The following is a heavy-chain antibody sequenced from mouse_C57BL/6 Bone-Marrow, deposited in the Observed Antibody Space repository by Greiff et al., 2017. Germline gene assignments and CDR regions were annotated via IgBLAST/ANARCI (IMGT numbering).Heavy chain of an antibody. CDR3: ARGAY. V-gene: IGHV1-69*01. CDR2: IDPSDSYT. J-gene: IGHJ2*01. Sequence: QVQLQQPGAELVMPGASVKLSCKASGYTFTSYWMHWVKQRPGQGLEWIGEIDPSDSYTNYNQKFKGKSTMTVDKSSSTAYMQLSSLTSEDSAVYYCARGAYWGQGTTLTVSS. CDR1: GYTFTSYW.